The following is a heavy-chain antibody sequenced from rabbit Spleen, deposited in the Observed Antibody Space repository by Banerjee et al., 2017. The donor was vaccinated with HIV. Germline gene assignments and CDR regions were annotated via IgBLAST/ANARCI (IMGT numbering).Heavy chain of an antibody. CDR1: GFSFGDRDV. Sequence: QEQLVESGGGLVQPEGSLTLTCTASGFSFGDRDVMCWVRQAPGKGLEWIACINVATGKPVYATWAKGRFTISRTSSTTVTLQLTSLTAADTATYFCARDTTETVGYAFDLWGQGTLVTVS. D-gene: IGHD6-1*01. CDR3: ARDTTETVGYAFDL. V-gene: IGHV1S45*01. CDR2: INVATGKP. J-gene: IGHJ4*01.